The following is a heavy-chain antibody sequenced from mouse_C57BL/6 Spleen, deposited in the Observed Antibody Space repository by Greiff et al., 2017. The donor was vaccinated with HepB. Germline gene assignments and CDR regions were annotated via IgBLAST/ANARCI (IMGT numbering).Heavy chain of an antibody. CDR1: GFTFSSYA. CDR2: ISDGGSYT. Sequence: EVQGVESGGGLVKPGGSLKLSCAASGFTFSSYAMSWVRQTPEKRLEWVATISDGGSYTYYPDNVKGRFTISRDNAKNNLYLQMSHLKSEDTAMYYCARDKGYGSSPFAYWGLGTLVTVSA. D-gene: IGHD1-1*01. CDR3: ARDKGYGSSPFAY. V-gene: IGHV5-4*01. J-gene: IGHJ3*01.